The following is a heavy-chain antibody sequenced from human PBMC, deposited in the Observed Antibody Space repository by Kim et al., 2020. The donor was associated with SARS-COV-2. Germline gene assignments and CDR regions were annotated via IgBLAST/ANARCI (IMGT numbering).Heavy chain of an antibody. CDR2: ISGSGGST. CDR1: GFTFSSHA. Sequence: GGSLRLSCAASGFTFSSHAMSWVRQAPGKGLEWVSAISGSGGSTYYADSVKGRFTISRDNSKNTLYLQMNSLRAEDTAVYYCAKVMAGPIAAAGRRPQPDYWGQGTLVTVSS. V-gene: IGHV3-23*01. J-gene: IGHJ4*02. CDR3: AKVMAGPIAAAGRRPQPDY. D-gene: IGHD6-13*01.